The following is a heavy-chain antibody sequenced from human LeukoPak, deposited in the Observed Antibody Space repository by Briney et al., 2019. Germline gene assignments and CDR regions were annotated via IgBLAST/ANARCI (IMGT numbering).Heavy chain of an antibody. CDR1: GFTFSTNW. J-gene: IGHJ3*02. CDR3: ASGGRVGDIFDI. CDR2: INSDGRSI. V-gene: IGHV3-74*01. Sequence: PGGSLRLSCAASGFTFSTNWMYWVRQAPGKGLVWVSRINSDGRSIGYADSVKSRFTISRDNAYNTLYLQMNSLRAEDTALYYCASGGRVGDIFDIWGQGTMVRVSS. D-gene: IGHD2-15*01.